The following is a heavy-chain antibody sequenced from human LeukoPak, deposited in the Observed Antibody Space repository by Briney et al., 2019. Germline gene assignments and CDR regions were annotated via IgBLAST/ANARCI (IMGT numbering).Heavy chain of an antibody. CDR2: ISSSSSTI. CDR3: ARSPGDIVVVPAASDY. J-gene: IGHJ4*02. D-gene: IGHD2-2*01. V-gene: IGHV3-48*01. CDR1: GFTFSSYS. Sequence: GGSLRLSRAASGFTFSSYSMNWVRQAPGKGLEWVSYISSSSSTIYYADSVKGRFTISRDNAKNSLYLQMNSLRAEDTAVYYCARSPGDIVVVPAASDYWGQGTLVTVSS.